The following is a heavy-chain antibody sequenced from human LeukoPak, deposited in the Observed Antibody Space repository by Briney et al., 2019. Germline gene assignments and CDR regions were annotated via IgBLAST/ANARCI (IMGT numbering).Heavy chain of an antibody. Sequence: GGSLRLSCAASGFTFSSYSMNWVRQAPEKGLEWVSFISSSGDSTYYADSVKGRFTVSRGNAKNSLYLQMDILRAEDTAMYYCAHICSGVTCFQTRFDSWGQGILVTVSS. CDR3: AHICSGVTCFQTRFDS. J-gene: IGHJ4*02. CDR1: GFTFSSYS. CDR2: ISSSGDST. V-gene: IGHV3-21*01. D-gene: IGHD2-15*01.